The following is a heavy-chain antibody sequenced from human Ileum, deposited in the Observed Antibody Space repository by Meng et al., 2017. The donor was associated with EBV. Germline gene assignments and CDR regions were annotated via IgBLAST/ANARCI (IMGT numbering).Heavy chain of an antibody. Sequence: QVQPPASGPGLVKPSETLSLACAVAGGSISRSDWWSWVRQPPGKGLEWIGETSHSGSTNYSPSLKSRVTISLDKSKNQLSLKLNSVTAADTAVYYCASSDYYRSDYWGQGTLVTVSS. J-gene: IGHJ4*02. V-gene: IGHV4-4*02. D-gene: IGHD3-22*01. CDR1: GGSISRSDW. CDR2: TSHSGST. CDR3: ASSDYYRSDY.